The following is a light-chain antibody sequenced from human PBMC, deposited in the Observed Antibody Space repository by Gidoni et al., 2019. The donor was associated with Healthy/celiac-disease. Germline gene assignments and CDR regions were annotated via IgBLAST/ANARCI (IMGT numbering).Light chain of an antibody. J-gene: IGLJ1*01. CDR3: CSYAGSSTYV. CDR2: EGS. CDR1: SSDVGSYDL. V-gene: IGLV2-23*01. Sequence: QSALTQPASVSGSPGQSITISGTGTSSDVGSYDLVSWFQQHPGKAPKLMIYEGSKRPSGVSNRFSGSKSGNTASLTISGLQAEDEADYYCCSYAGSSTYVFGTGTKVTV.